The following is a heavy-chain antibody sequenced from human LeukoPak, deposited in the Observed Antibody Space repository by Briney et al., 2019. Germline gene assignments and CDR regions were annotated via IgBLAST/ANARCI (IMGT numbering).Heavy chain of an antibody. J-gene: IGHJ6*03. D-gene: IGHD2-2*01. V-gene: IGHV1-8*01. CDR3: ARGAGIVVPPAMAGYYYYMDV. Sequence: ASVKVSCKASGYTFTSYDINWVRQATGQGLEWMGWMNPNSGNTGYAQKFQGRVTMTRNTSISTAYMELSSLRSEDTAVYYCARGAGIVVPPAMAGYYYYMDVWGKGTTVTVSS. CDR1: GYTFTSYD. CDR2: MNPNSGNT.